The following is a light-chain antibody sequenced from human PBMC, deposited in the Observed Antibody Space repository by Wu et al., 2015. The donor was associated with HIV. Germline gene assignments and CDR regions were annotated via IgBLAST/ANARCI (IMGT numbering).Light chain of an antibody. V-gene: IGKV3-11*01. CDR2: DAS. CDR1: ESVSRF. Sequence: EIVLTQFPATLSLSPGERATLSCRASESVSRFLAWYQQKPGQSPRLLIYDASNRATGIPARFSGSGSGTEFTLTISSLQSEDFAVYYCQQYNNWPPWTFGQGTKVEIK. CDR3: QQYNNWPPWT. J-gene: IGKJ1*01.